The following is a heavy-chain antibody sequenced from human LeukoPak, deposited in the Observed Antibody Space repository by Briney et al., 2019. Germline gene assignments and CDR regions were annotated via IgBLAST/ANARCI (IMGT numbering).Heavy chain of an antibody. CDR1: GFTFSSYG. V-gene: IGHV3-33*06. CDR3: AKGDYYDLDY. J-gene: IGHJ4*02. Sequence: QPGGSLRLSCAASGFTFSSYGMHWVRQAPGKGLEWVAVIWYDGSNKYYADSVKGRFTISRDNSRNTLYLQMNSLRAEDTAVYYCAKGDYYDLDYWGQGTLVTVSS. D-gene: IGHD3-22*01. CDR2: IWYDGSNK.